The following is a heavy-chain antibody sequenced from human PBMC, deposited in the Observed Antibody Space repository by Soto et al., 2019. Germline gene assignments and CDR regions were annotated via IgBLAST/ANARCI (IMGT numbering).Heavy chain of an antibody. Sequence: PSDTLSHTCTVSGGATIVYDYHRTCICQSPEKGLVRSWYIHYSGIIIYNPSFKSRVTISVDTSKNQFSLQLSSVTAADTAVYFCAREDDGGDRDYYGLDVWGQGTTVS. D-gene: IGHD2-21*02. CDR2: IHYSGII. CDR3: AREDDGGDRDYYGLDV. J-gene: IGHJ6*02. V-gene: IGHV4-30-4*02. CDR1: GGATIVYDYH.